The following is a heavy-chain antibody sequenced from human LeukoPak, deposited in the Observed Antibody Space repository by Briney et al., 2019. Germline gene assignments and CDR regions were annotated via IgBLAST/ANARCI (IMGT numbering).Heavy chain of an antibody. J-gene: IGHJ4*02. CDR2: ISSSSSYI. CDR3: AREGVTAAGSFNFDY. CDR1: GFTFSSYS. V-gene: IGHV3-21*01. Sequence: GGSLRLSCAASGFTFSSYSMNWVRQAPGKGLEWVSSISSSSSYIYYADSVKGRFTISRDNAKNSLYLQMNGLRAEDTAVYYCAREGVTAAGSFNFDYWGQGTLVTVSS. D-gene: IGHD6-13*01.